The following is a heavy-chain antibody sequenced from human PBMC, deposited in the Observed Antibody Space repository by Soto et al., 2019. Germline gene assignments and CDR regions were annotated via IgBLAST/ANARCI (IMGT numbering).Heavy chain of an antibody. CDR1: GFSLSTSGVG. D-gene: IGHD3-10*01. CDR2: IYWDDDK. CDR3: AHHPYYGLAPYSFDY. J-gene: IGHJ4*02. V-gene: IGHV2-5*02. Sequence: QITLKESGPTLVKPTQTLTLTCTFSGFSLSTSGVGVGWIRQPPGKALEWLAVIYWDDDKRSSSSLKIRLTITKDTSKNQVVLTMTHMDPVDTATYYCAHHPYYGLAPYSFDYWGQGILVTVSS.